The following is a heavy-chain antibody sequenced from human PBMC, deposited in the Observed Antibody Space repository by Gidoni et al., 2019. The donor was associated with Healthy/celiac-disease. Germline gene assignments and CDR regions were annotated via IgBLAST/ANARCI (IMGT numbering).Heavy chain of an antibody. CDR3: AKAPIAARLLDY. J-gene: IGHJ4*02. Sequence: QVQLVESGGGVVQPGSSLRLSCAASRFPFSNYVMHWVRQAPGKGLEWVAVISYDGSNKSYTDSVKGRFTISKDNSKNTLYLQMNSLRSEDTAVYYCAKAPIAARLLDYWGQGTLVTVSS. CDR1: RFPFSNYV. D-gene: IGHD6-6*01. V-gene: IGHV3-30*18. CDR2: ISYDGSNK.